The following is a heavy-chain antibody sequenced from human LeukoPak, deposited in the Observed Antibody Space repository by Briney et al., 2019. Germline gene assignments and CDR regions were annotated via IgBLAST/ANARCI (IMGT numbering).Heavy chain of an antibody. CDR1: GFTFSSYS. CDR2: ISSSSSYI. CDR3: ARARASYNPFDY. Sequence: GGSLRLSCAASGFTFSSYSMNWVRQAPGKGLEWVSSISSSSSYIYYADSVKGRFTISRDNAKNSLYLQMNSLRAEDTAVYYCARARASYNPFDYWGQGTLVTVSS. J-gene: IGHJ4*02. D-gene: IGHD5-24*01. V-gene: IGHV3-21*01.